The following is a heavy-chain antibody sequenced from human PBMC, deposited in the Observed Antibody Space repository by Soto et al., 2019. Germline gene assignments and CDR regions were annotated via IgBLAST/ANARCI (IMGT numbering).Heavy chain of an antibody. J-gene: IGHJ4*02. CDR2: ISGSGGST. CDR3: AKNRATYYYGSGPFDY. Sequence: EVQLLESGGGLVQPGGSLRLSCAASGFIFSSYAMSWVRQAPGKGLEWVSAISGSGGSTYYADSVKGRFTISRDNSKSTRYLQMNSLRAEDTAIYYCAKNRATYYYGSGPFDYWGQGTLVTVSS. V-gene: IGHV3-23*01. CDR1: GFIFSSYA. D-gene: IGHD3-10*01.